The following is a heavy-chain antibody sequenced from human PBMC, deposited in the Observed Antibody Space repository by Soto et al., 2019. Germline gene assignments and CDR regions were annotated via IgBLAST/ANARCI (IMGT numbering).Heavy chain of an antibody. V-gene: IGHV3-21*01. CDR1: GFTFSSYS. CDR3: ATSTVAAEYFQH. D-gene: IGHD2-15*01. J-gene: IGHJ1*01. Sequence: EVQLVESGGGLVKPGGSLRLSCAASGFTFSSYSMNWVRQAPGKGLEWVSSISRSSSYIYYADSVKGRFTISRDNAKNSLYLQMNSLRAEDTAVYYCATSTVAAEYFQHWGQGTLVTVSS. CDR2: ISRSSSYI.